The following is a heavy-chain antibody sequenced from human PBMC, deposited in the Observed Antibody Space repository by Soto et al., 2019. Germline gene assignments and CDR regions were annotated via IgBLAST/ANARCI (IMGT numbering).Heavy chain of an antibody. J-gene: IGHJ4*02. CDR2: IKPDGSEK. V-gene: IGHV3-7*01. CDR1: GFTFSSCA. Sequence: HPGGSLRLSCAASGFTFSSCAMGWVRQAPGKGLEWVTNIKPDGSEKWYVDSVKGRFTMSRDNTKNSLYLQMNSLRAEDTAVYYCARDSYDSSGYSTPFDYWGQGTLVTVSS. CDR3: ARDSYDSSGYSTPFDY. D-gene: IGHD3-22*01.